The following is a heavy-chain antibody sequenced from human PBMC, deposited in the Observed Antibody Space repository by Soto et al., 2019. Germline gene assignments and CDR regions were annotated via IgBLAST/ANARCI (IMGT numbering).Heavy chain of an antibody. CDR1: GYTFNGYY. D-gene: IGHD2-21*02. J-gene: IGHJ3*02. CDR2: INPNSDVT. CDR3: ARGGTVVTGRVQDAFDI. Sequence: GASVKVSCKASGYTFNGYYMHWLRQAPGQGLERMGWINPNSDVTNYAQKFQGRVTMTRDTSISTAYMELSSLRSDDTAVYYCARGGTVVTGRVQDAFDIWGQGTMVTVSS. V-gene: IGHV1-2*02.